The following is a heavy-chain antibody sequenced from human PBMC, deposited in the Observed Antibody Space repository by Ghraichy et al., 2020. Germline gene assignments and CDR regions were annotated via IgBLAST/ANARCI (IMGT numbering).Heavy chain of an antibody. V-gene: IGHV4-61*01. CDR2: IYYSGST. Sequence: SETLSLTCTVSGGSVSSVSYYWSWIRQPPGKGLEWIGYIYYSGSTNYNPSLKSRVTISGDTSKNQFSLKLSSVTAAATAVYYSAQRGVRWREGFDYWGQGTLVTVSS. J-gene: IGHJ4*02. D-gene: IGHD2-15*01. CDR3: AQRGVRWREGFDY. CDR1: GGSVSSVSYY.